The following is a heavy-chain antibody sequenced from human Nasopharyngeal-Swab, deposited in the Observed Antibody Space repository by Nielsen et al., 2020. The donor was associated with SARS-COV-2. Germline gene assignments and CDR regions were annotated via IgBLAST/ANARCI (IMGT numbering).Heavy chain of an antibody. V-gene: IGHV3-48*01. J-gene: IGHJ4*02. Sequence: GESLKISCAASGFTFSSYAMSWVRQAPGKGLEWVSYISSSSSTIYYADSVKGRFTISRDNAKNSLYLQMNSLRAEDTAVYYCARVPLAIFGVVTPSDYWGQGTLVTVSS. CDR1: GFTFSSYA. CDR2: ISSSSSTI. CDR3: ARVPLAIFGVVTPSDY. D-gene: IGHD3-3*01.